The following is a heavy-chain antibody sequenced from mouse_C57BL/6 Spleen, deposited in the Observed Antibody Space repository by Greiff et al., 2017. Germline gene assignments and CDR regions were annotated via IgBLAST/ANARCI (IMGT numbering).Heavy chain of an antibody. CDR2: IDPEDGET. J-gene: IGHJ4*01. CDR1: GFNIKDYY. V-gene: IGHV14-2*01. D-gene: IGHD1-1*01. CDR3: ARVITTVVTPYAMDY. Sequence: EVQLQQSGAELVKPGASVKLSCTASGFNIKDYYMHWVKQRTEQGLEWIGRIDPEDGETKYAPKFQGKATITADPSSNTAYLQLSSLTSEDTAVYYCARVITTVVTPYAMDYWGQGTSVTVSS.